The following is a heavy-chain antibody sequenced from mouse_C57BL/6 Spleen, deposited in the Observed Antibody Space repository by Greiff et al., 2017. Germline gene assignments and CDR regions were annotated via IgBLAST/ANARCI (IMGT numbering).Heavy chain of an antibody. J-gene: IGHJ3*01. CDR3: ARNDGYDDWLAY. CDR1: GFSLTSYG. Sequence: VKLVESGPGLVKPSQSLSITCTVSGFSLTSYGVHWVRQSPGKGLEWLGVIWSGGSTDYNAAYISRLSISKDNSKSKVFFQMNSLQADDTAIYYCARNDGYDDWLAYWGQGTLVTVSA. V-gene: IGHV2-2*01. D-gene: IGHD2-2*01. CDR2: IWSGGST.